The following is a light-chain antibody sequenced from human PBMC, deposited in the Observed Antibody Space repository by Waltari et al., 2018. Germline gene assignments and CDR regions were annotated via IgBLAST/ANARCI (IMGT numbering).Light chain of an antibody. Sequence: QSALTQPASVSGSPGQSINISCTGTSSDVGVYDSVSWCQQPPGKAPKLMTFAFTKRPSGVSSRFSGSRSGNTASLTVSGLHAEDEADYYCSSYTTTNTRVFGTGTQVTVL. CDR1: SSDVGVYDS. CDR2: AFT. J-gene: IGLJ1*01. CDR3: SSYTTTNTRV. V-gene: IGLV2-14*03.